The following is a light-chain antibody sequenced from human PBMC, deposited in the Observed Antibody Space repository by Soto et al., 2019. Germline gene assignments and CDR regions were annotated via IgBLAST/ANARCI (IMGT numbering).Light chain of an antibody. V-gene: IGKV1-9*01. Sequence: DIQLTQSPSFLSASVGDRVTITCRASQGISSYLAWYQQKPGEAPKLLIYAASTLQSGVPSRFSGSGSGTEFTLTISSLQPEDFATYYCQQLNSSPYTFGHGTNLEIK. CDR1: QGISSY. CDR3: QQLNSSPYT. J-gene: IGKJ2*01. CDR2: AAS.